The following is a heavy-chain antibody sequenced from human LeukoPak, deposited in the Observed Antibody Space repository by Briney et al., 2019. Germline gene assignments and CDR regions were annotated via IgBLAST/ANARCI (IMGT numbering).Heavy chain of an antibody. D-gene: IGHD1-26*01. CDR3: ATYIVGAYNWCDP. V-gene: IGHV4-59*01. CDR1: GGSISSYY. J-gene: IGHJ5*02. CDR2: IHDSGST. Sequence: SETLSLXCAVSGGSISSYYWSWIRQPPGKVLEWIGYIHDSGSTNYNPSLNNRVTFSLDTSKNQFFLKLSSVTAADTAVYYCATYIVGAYNWCDPWGQGTLVTVSS.